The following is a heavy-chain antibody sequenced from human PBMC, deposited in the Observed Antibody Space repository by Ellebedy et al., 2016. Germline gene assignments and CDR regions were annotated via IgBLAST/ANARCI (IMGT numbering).Heavy chain of an antibody. CDR1: GFTFSSYG. V-gene: IGHV3-33*01. CDR3: TRERDTGRYTFDAFDI. J-gene: IGHJ3*02. CDR2: IWYDGSNK. Sequence: GGSLRLXCAASGFTFSSYGMHWVRQAPGKGLEWVAVIWYDGSNKYYADSVKGRFTISRDNSKNTLYLQMNSLRAEDTAVYYCTRERDTGRYTFDAFDIWGQGTMVTVSS. D-gene: IGHD1-26*01.